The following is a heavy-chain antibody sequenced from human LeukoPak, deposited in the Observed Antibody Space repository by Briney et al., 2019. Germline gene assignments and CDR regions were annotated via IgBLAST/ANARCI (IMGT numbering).Heavy chain of an antibody. Sequence: GALRLSCAASGFTFSNAWMSWVRQAPGKGLEWVGRIKSKTDGGTTDYAAPVKGRFTISRDDSKDTLYLQMNSLETDDTAVYYCSTERCGGACHSFDYWGQGTLVTVSS. CDR2: IKSKTDGGTT. V-gene: IGHV3-15*01. D-gene: IGHD2-21*02. CDR3: STERCGGACHSFDY. CDR1: GFTFSNAW. J-gene: IGHJ4*02.